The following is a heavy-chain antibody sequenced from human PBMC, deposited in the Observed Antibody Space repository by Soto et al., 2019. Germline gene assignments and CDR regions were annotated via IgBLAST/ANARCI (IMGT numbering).Heavy chain of an antibody. V-gene: IGHV1-46*01. CDR3: ARGTYSYDH. CDR2: INPTAGST. J-gene: IGHJ4*02. CDR1: GYIFTSYY. Sequence: QVQLVQSGAEVKKPGASVKVSCKASGYIFTSYYMQWVQQAPGQVLEWMGIINPTAGSTSYAQKFQGRVTMTRDTSTSTVSMELSSLRSEDTALYYCARGTYSYDHWGQGTLVTVSS.